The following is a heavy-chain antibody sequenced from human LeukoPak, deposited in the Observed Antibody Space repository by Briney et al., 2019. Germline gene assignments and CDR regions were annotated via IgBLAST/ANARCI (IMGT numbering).Heavy chain of an antibody. V-gene: IGHV3-30*09. CDR2: ISNDGGTK. Sequence: PGRSLRLSCAASGFSLNSYAIHWARQAPGKGLEWVAVISNDGGTKYYADSVKGRFAISRDNAKNTLYLQMNSVTTEDTAVYYCARDQTVGAHYTHFDSWGQGTLGTVS. CDR1: GFSLNSYA. D-gene: IGHD1-26*01. J-gene: IGHJ4*01. CDR3: ARDQTVGAHYTHFDS.